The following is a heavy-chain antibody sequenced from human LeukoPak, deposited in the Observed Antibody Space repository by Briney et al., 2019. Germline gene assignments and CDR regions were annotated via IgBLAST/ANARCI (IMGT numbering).Heavy chain of an antibody. J-gene: IGHJ4*02. CDR2: INHSGST. CDR1: GGSFSGYY. Sequence: KPSETLSLTCAVYGGSFSGYYLSWIRQPPGKGLEWIGEINHSGSTNYNPSLKSRVTISVDTSKNQFSLKLSSVTAADTAVYYCARGKKGGSSRPLDYWGQGTLVTVSS. CDR3: ARGKKGGSSRPLDY. D-gene: IGHD1-26*01. V-gene: IGHV4-34*01.